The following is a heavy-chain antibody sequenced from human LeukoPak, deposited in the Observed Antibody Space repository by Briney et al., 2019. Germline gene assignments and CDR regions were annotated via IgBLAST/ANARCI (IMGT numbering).Heavy chain of an antibody. J-gene: IGHJ6*02. Sequence: GGSLRLSCAASGITFSSYAMSWVRQAPGKGLEWVSIISGSGVSTYYADSVKGRFTISRDNSKNTLYLQMNSLRAEDTAVYYCAKVRGSYYYGMDVWGQGTTVTVSS. CDR2: ISGSGVST. D-gene: IGHD1-26*01. V-gene: IGHV3-23*01. CDR3: AKVRGSYYYGMDV. CDR1: GITFSSYA.